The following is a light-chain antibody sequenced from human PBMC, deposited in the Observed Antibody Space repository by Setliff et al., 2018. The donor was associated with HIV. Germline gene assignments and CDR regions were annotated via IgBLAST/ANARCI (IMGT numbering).Light chain of an antibody. V-gene: IGLV2-14*03. CDR1: SSDVGGYNY. CDR2: DVT. Sequence: QSVLTQPASVSGSPGQSITVSCTGTSSDVGGYNYVSWFQQHPGKAPKLVIYDVTNRPSGVSNRFSGSKSGNTASLTISGLQAEDEADYYCSSYTSSGTPVFGTGTKVTVL. J-gene: IGLJ1*01. CDR3: SSYTSSGTPV.